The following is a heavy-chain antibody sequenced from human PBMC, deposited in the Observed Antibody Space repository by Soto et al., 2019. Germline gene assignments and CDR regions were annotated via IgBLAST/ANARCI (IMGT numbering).Heavy chain of an antibody. CDR2: INAGNGNT. Sequence: ASVKVSCKASGYTFTSYAMHWVRQAPGQRLEWMGWINAGNGNTKYSQKFQGRVTITRDTSASTAYMELSSLRSEDTAVYYCARVRQLSIAAAGNPVGYWGQGTLVTVSS. D-gene: IGHD6-13*01. V-gene: IGHV1-3*01. J-gene: IGHJ4*02. CDR3: ARVRQLSIAAAGNPVGY. CDR1: GYTFTSYA.